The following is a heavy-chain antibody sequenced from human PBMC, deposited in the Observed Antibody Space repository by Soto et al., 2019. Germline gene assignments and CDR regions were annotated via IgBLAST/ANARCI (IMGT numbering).Heavy chain of an antibody. CDR3: ASGPNPYYFDY. CDR2: INAGNGNT. J-gene: IGHJ4*02. CDR1: GYTFTSYA. Sequence: QVPLVQSGAEVKKPGASVKVSCKASGYTFTSYAMHWVRQAPGQRLEWMGWINAGNGNTKYSQKFQGRVTITRDTSASTAYMELSSLRSEDTAVYYCASGPNPYYFDYWGQGTLVTVSS. V-gene: IGHV1-3*01.